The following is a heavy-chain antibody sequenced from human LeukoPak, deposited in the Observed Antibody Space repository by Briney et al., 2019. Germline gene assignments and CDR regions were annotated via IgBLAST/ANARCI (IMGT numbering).Heavy chain of an antibody. CDR3: TRFYRDSGGWYGGRHY. Sequence: GGSLRLSCAASGFTFSDYYMSWIRQAPGQGLEWVSYISSTSSYTTYADSVKGRFTISRDNAKNSLYLQMNSLRAEDTAVYYCTRFYRDSGGWYGGRHYWGQGTLVTVSS. CDR2: ISSTSSYT. CDR1: GFTFSDYY. V-gene: IGHV3-11*03. J-gene: IGHJ4*02. D-gene: IGHD6-19*01.